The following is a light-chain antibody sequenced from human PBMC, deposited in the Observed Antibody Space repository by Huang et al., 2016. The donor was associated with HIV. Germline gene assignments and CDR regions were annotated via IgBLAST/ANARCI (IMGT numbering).Light chain of an antibody. CDR2: WAS. V-gene: IGKV4-1*01. Sequence: DIIMSQSPESLTVSRGERATLNCRSSQSVYASSTSKDYMAWFQQKPGQPPKLLLFWASSREVGVPDRFSGSGSWTHFTLPLANLQPEDAAIYYCQQYYSLPQTFGQGTRV. CDR1: QSVYASSTSKDY. CDR3: QQYYSLPQT. J-gene: IGKJ1*01.